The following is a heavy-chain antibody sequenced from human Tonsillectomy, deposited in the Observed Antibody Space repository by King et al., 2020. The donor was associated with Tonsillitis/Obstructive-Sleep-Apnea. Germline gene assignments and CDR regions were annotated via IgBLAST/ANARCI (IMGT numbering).Heavy chain of an antibody. J-gene: IGHJ4*02. D-gene: IGHD3-3*01. V-gene: IGHV4-31*03. Sequence: PLQESGPGLVKPSQNLSLTCTVSGGSISSGGYYWSWIRQHPGKGLEWIGYIYYSGSTYYNPSLKSRVTISVDTSKNQFSLKLSSVTAADTAVYYCARRTYDFWSGYSASRIYYFDYWGQGTLVTVSS. CDR2: IYYSGST. CDR1: GGSISSGGYY. CDR3: ARRTYDFWSGYSASRIYYFDY.